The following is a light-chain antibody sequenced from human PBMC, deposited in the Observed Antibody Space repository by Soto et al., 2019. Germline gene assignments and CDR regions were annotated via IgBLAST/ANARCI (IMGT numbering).Light chain of an antibody. CDR1: SSNIGSNY. CDR3: AAWDDSLSAPWV. V-gene: IGLV1-47*01. J-gene: IGLJ3*02. CDR2: RNN. Sequence: QSVLTQPPSASGTPGRRVTISCSGSSSNIGSNYVYWYQQLPGTAPKLLIYRNNQRPSGVPDRFSGSKSGTSASLAISGLRSEDEADYYCAAWDDSLSAPWVFGGGTQLTVL.